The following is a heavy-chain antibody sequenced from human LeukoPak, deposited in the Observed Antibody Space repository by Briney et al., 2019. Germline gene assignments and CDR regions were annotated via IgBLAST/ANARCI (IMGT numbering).Heavy chain of an antibody. Sequence: PGGSLRLSCAASGFTFNIYAMNWVRQASGKGLEWASTNNGSGSSTYYADSVKGRFTISRDNSKNTLYLQMNSLRAEDTAVYFCAKDQHGYDKPIDYWGQGTLVTVSS. V-gene: IGHV3-23*01. CDR3: AKDQHGYDKPIDY. J-gene: IGHJ4*02. CDR2: NNGSGSST. CDR1: GFTFNIYA. D-gene: IGHD5-12*01.